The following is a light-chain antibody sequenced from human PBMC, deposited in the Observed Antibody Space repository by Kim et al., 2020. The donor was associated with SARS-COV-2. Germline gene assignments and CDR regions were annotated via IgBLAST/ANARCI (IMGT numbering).Light chain of an antibody. CDR1: TSNIGSNY. CDR2: RNN. J-gene: IGLJ2*01. Sequence: GQSVTIPCSGSTSNIGSNYVYWYQQLPGTAPKLLIQRNNQRPSGVPDRFSGSKSGTSASLAISGLRSEHEADYYCAAWDDSLSALVFGGGTKLTVL. CDR3: AAWDDSLSALV. V-gene: IGLV1-47*01.